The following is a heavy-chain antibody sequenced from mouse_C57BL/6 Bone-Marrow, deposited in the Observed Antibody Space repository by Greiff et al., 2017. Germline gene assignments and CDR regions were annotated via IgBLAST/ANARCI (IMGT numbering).Heavy chain of an antibody. D-gene: IGHD1-1*01. J-gene: IGHJ3*01. CDR1: GFNIKDDY. CDR2: NDPENGDT. CDR3: TDYYGSSGAY. Sequence: VQLQQSGAELVRPGASVKLSCTASGFNIKDDYMHWVKQRPEQGLEWIGWNDPENGDTEYASKFQGKATITADTSSNTAYLQLSSLTSEDTAVYYCTDYYGSSGAYWGQGTLVTVSA. V-gene: IGHV14-4*01.